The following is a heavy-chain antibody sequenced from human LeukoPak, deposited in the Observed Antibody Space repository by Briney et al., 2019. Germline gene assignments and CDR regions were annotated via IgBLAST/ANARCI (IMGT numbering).Heavy chain of an antibody. Sequence: ASVKVSCKASGGTFSSYAISWVRQAPGQGLEWMGGIIPIFGTANYALKFQGRVTITADESTSTAYMELSSLRSEDTAVYYCAREGNSGSYYLFDYWGQGTLVTVSS. CDR2: IIPIFGTA. V-gene: IGHV1-69*13. CDR1: GGTFSSYA. J-gene: IGHJ4*02. D-gene: IGHD1-26*01. CDR3: AREGNSGSYYLFDY.